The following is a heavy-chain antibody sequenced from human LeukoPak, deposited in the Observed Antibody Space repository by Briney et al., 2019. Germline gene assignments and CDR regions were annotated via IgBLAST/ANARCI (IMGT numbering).Heavy chain of an antibody. D-gene: IGHD2-15*01. Sequence: KPSETLSLTCTVSGGSVSSGSHYWSWIRQPPGKGLEWIGYIYYSGSTNYNPSLKSRVTISLDTSKNQFSLKLTSVTAADTAVYYCARAGLYCSGRNCYHFYFDYWGQGTLVTVSS. CDR3: ARAGLYCSGRNCYHFYFDY. CDR2: IYYSGST. V-gene: IGHV4-61*01. J-gene: IGHJ4*02. CDR1: GGSVSSGSHY.